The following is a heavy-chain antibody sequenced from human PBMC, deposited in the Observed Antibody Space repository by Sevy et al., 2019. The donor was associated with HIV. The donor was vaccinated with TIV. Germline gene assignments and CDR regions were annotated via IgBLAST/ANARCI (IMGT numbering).Heavy chain of an antibody. D-gene: IGHD1-1*01. CDR1: GFTFSGFG. CDR2: IWYGASDK. Sequence: GGSLRLSCAASGFTFSGFGMHWVRQAPGKGLEWVALIWYGASDKYYADSVKGRFTISRDNSNNALYLQMDSLRADDTAVYYCARDWNHGVFDYWGQGTLVTVSS. J-gene: IGHJ4*02. CDR3: ARDWNHGVFDY. V-gene: IGHV3-33*01.